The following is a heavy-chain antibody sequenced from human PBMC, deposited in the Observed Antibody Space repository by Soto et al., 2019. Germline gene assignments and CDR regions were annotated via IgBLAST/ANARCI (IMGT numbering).Heavy chain of an antibody. CDR2: INHVGIT. V-gene: IGHV4-34*01. D-gene: IGHD2-2*01. J-gene: IGHJ6*02. CDR1: GGSFRGFY. Sequence: SETLSLTCAVSGGSFRGFYWTWIRQSPGKGLEWLGDINHVGITNYNPSLKSRVSIPVDTSKSQFSLKLSSVTAADTAVYYCATYCRTTSCLRPGPLTYDTDVWGQGTTVTVSS. CDR3: ATYCRTTSCLRPGPLTYDTDV.